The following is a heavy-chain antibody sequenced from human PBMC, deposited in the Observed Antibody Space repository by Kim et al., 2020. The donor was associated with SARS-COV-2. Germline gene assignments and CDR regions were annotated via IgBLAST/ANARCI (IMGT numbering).Heavy chain of an antibody. V-gene: IGHV4-34*01. CDR3: ARSGSYGDYRPTYYYYYGMDV. D-gene: IGHD4-17*01. CDR1: GGSFSGYY. J-gene: IGHJ6*02. Sequence: SETLSLTCAVYGGSFSGYYWSWIRQPPGKGLEWIGEINHSGSTNYNPSLKSRVTISVDTSKNQFSLKLSSVTAADTAVYYCARSGSYGDYRPTYYYYYGMDVWGQGTTVTVSS. CDR2: INHSGST.